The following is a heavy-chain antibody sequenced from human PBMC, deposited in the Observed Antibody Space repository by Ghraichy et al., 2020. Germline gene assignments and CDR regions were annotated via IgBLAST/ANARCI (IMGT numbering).Heavy chain of an antibody. D-gene: IGHD6-19*01. Sequence: GGSLRLSCAASGFTFSSYGMHWVRQAPGKGLEWVAVISKDGGNEYYADSVKGRFTISKDNSKNTLHLQMNSLRGEDTAVYYCAKDLLCAVPGRNYYYYGRDVWGQGTTVTVSS. CDR2: ISKDGGNE. CDR3: AKDLLCAVPGRNYYYYGRDV. CDR1: GFTFSSYG. J-gene: IGHJ6*02. V-gene: IGHV3-30-3*01.